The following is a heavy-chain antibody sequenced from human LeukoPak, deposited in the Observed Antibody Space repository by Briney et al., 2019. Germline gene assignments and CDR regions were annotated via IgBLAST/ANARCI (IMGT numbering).Heavy chain of an antibody. CDR1: GFTFSNYA. Sequence: GGSLRLSCAASGFTFSNYAMHWVRQAPGKGLEWVAVISYDGSNKYYADSVKGRFTISRDNSKNTLYLQMNSLRAEDTAVYYCAREPGYCFDYWGQGTLVTVSS. CDR3: AREPGYCFDY. V-gene: IGHV3-30-3*01. J-gene: IGHJ4*02. D-gene: IGHD3-10*01. CDR2: ISYDGSNK.